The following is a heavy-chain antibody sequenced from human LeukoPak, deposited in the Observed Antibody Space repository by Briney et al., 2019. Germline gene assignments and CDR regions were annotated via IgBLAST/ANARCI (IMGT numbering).Heavy chain of an antibody. J-gene: IGHJ6*02. D-gene: IGHD3-3*02. Sequence: SVKVSCKASGGTFSTYPISWVRQAPGQGLEWMGRIIPIIGIANYAQKFQGRVTITADKSTSTAYMELSSLRSEDTAVYYCASGLSIFSYYGMDVWGQGTTVTVSS. CDR2: IIPIIGIA. CDR3: ASGLSIFSYYGMDV. CDR1: GGTFSTYP. V-gene: IGHV1-69*02.